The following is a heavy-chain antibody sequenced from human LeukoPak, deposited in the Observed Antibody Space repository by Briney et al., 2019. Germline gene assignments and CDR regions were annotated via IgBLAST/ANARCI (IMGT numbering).Heavy chain of an antibody. CDR2: INHSGST. J-gene: IGHJ4*02. Sequence: SETLSLTCAVYGGSVSGYYWSWIRQPAGKGLEWIGEINHSGSTNYNPSLKSRVTISVDTSKNQFSLKLSSVTAADTAVYYCAVLFYAVDYWGQGTLVTVSS. CDR3: AVLFYAVDY. D-gene: IGHD3-16*01. CDR1: GGSVSGYY. V-gene: IGHV4-34*01.